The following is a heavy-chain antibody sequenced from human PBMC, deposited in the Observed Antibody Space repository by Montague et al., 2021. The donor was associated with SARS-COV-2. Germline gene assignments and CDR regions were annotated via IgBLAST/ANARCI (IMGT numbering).Heavy chain of an antibody. J-gene: IGHJ6*02. CDR3: ARVSISYDPDDASYGMDV. CDR1: GGSITRSYY. D-gene: IGHD1-1*01. V-gene: IGHV4-39*01. CDR2: IYYSGST. Sequence: SETLSLTCLVSGGSITRSYYWGWIRQSPGKGLEWIGSIYYSGSTYYNPSLKSRVTISVDTSKNQFSLKLNSVTAADSAVYYCARVSISYDPDDASYGMDVWGQGTTVTVSS.